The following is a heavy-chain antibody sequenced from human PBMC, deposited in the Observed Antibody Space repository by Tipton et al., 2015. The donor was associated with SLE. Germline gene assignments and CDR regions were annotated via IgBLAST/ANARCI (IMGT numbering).Heavy chain of an antibody. CDR1: GGTFSSYA. CDR3: ALRSKLELGGAFDI. V-gene: IGHV1-69*17. Sequence: QLVQSGAEVKKPGSSVKVSCKASGGTFSSYAISWVRQAPGQGLEWMGGIIPIVGITNYAQKFQGRVTITADKSTSTAYMELSSLRSEDTAVYYCALRSKLELGGAFDIWGQGTMVTVSS. CDR2: IIPIVGIT. D-gene: IGHD1-7*01. J-gene: IGHJ3*02.